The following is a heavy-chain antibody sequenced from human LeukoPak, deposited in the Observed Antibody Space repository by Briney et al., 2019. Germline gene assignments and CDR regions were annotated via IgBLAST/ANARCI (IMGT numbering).Heavy chain of an antibody. CDR1: GFTFSSYA. Sequence: PGGSLRLSCAASGFTFSSYAMSWVRQAPGKGLEWVSAISGSGGSTYYADSVKGRFTISRDNSKNTLYLQMNSLRAEDTAVYYCARPRRVTFDAFDIWGQGTMVTVSS. CDR3: ARPRRVTFDAFDI. V-gene: IGHV3-23*01. D-gene: IGHD4-23*01. J-gene: IGHJ3*02. CDR2: ISGSGGST.